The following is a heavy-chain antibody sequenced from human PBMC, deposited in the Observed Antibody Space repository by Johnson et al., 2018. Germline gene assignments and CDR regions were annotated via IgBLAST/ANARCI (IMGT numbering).Heavy chain of an antibody. CDR2: VSWNSNSI. CDR3: AGDEEGSLHEYCQH. J-gene: IGHJ1*01. CDR1: GFTFDDYA. V-gene: IGHV3-9*01. Sequence: VQLVQSGGGLVQPGRSLRLSCAASGFTFDDYAMHWVRHAPGKGLEWVSGVSWNSNSIVYADSVKGRFIISRDNAQNSLYLEMNSLRAEDTAVYYCAGDEEGSLHEYCQHWGQGALVTVSS. D-gene: IGHD3-10*01.